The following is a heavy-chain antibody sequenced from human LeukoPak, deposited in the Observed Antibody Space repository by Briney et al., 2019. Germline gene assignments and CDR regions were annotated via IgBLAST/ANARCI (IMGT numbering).Heavy chain of an antibody. J-gene: IGHJ4*02. Sequence: ASVKVSCKASGYTFTGYYMHWVRQAPGQGLEWMGWINPNSGGTNYAQKFQGRVTMTRDTSISTAYMELSRLRSDDTPVYYCATLQDGILGGATTYFDYWGQGTLVTVSS. CDR1: GYTFTGYY. CDR3: ATLQDGILGGATTYFDY. CDR2: INPNSGGT. D-gene: IGHD1-26*01. V-gene: IGHV1-2*02.